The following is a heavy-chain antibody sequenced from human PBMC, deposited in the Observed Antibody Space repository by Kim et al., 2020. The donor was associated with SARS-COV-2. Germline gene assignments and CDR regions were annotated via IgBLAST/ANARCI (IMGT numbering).Heavy chain of an antibody. Sequence: SETLSLTCAVYGGSFSGYYWSWIRQPPGKGLEWIGEINHSGSTNYNPSLKSRVTISVDTSKNQFSLKLSSVTAADTAVYYCARGKQWLALRPRFDPWGQGTLVTVSS. D-gene: IGHD6-19*01. CDR3: ARGKQWLALRPRFDP. CDR1: GGSFSGYY. V-gene: IGHV4-34*01. CDR2: INHSGST. J-gene: IGHJ5*02.